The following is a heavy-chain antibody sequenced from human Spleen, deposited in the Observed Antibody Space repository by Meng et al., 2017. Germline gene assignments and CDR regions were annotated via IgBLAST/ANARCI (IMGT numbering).Heavy chain of an antibody. V-gene: IGHV2-5*02. J-gene: IGHJ4*02. D-gene: IGHD6-19*01. CDR2: VYWDDDK. CDR3: AHSLTGGWDYYFDY. Sequence: SGLTLAKPTQACTLTCTFSGFSLTTSGVAVGGIRQPPGKALEWLALVYWDDDKRYSPSLKSRLTITQETSKNRVVLTITNMDPVDTATYFCAHSLTGGWDYYFDYWGQGTLVTVSS. CDR1: GFSLTTSGVA.